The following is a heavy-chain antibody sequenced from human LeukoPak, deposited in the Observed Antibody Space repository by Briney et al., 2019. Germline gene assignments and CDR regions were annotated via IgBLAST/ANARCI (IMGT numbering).Heavy chain of an antibody. V-gene: IGHV4-61*05. CDR1: GGSISSSSYY. Sequence: SETLSLTCTVSGGSISSSSYYWGWIRQPPGKGLEWIGYIYYSGSTNYNPSLKSRVTISVDTSKNQFSLKLSSVTAADTAVYYCARRVGSSWSEDLWGRGTLVTVSS. J-gene: IGHJ2*01. CDR2: IYYSGST. D-gene: IGHD6-13*01. CDR3: ARRVGSSWSEDL.